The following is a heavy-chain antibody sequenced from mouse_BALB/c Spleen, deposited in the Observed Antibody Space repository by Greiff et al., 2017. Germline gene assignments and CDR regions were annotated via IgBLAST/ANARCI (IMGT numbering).Heavy chain of an antibody. CDR3: ARAPYRYDEDYYAMDY. J-gene: IGHJ4*01. D-gene: IGHD2-14*01. CDR2: ISDGGSYT. CDR1: GFTFSDYY. Sequence: EVQLVESGGGLVKPGGSLKLSCAASGFTFSDYYMYWVRQTPEKRLEWVATISDGGSYTYYPDSVKGRFTISRDNAKNNLYLQMSSLKSEDTAMYYCARAPYRYDEDYYAMDYWGQGTSVTVSS. V-gene: IGHV5-4*02.